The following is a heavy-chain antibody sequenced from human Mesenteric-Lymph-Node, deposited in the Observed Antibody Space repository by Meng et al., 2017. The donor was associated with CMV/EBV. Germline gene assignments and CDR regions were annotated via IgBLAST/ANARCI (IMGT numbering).Heavy chain of an antibody. CDR3: ARDPYDILTGYYRGRFDY. Sequence: FTTYGLSWVRQAPGQGLEWMGWISAYNGNTNYAQKFQGRVTMTTDTSTSTAYMELRSLRSDDTAVYYCARDPYDILTGYYRGRFDYWGQGTLVTVSS. CDR1: FTTYG. J-gene: IGHJ4*02. D-gene: IGHD3-9*01. V-gene: IGHV1-18*01. CDR2: ISAYNGNT.